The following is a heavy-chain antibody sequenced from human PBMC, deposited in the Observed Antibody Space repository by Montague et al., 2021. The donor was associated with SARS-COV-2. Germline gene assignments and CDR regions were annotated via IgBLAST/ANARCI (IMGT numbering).Heavy chain of an antibody. CDR1: GFSLSTSGMC. Sequence: PALVKPTQTLTLTCTSSGFSLSTSGMCVSWIRQPPGKALEWLALIDWDDDKYYSTSLKTRLTISKDTSKDQVVLTMTNMDPVDTATYYCARTYYDILTGYYTYGYWGQGTLVTVSS. CDR2: IDWDDDK. V-gene: IGHV2-70*01. CDR3: ARTYYDILTGYYTYGY. J-gene: IGHJ4*02. D-gene: IGHD3-9*01.